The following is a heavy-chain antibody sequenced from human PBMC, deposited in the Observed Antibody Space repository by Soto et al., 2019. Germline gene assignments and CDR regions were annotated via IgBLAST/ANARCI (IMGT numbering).Heavy chain of an antibody. J-gene: IGHJ4*02. V-gene: IGHV1-69*01. CDR1: GDTFSSYA. CDR2: IIPIFGTA. D-gene: IGHD3-22*01. CDR3: ARDHYYDSSGYYHLYYFDY. Sequence: QVQLVQSGAEVKKPGSSVKVSCKASGDTFSSYAISWVRQAPGQGLEWMGGIIPIFGTANYAQKFQGRVTITADESTSTAYMELSSLRSEDTAVYYCARDHYYDSSGYYHLYYFDYWGQGTLVTVSS.